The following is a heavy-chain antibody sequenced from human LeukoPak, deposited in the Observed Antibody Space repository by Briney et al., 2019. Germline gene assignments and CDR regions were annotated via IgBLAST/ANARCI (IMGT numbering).Heavy chain of an antibody. J-gene: IGHJ4*02. CDR2: TSASGNT. CDR1: GGSIPNYY. CDR3: AREATMAV. D-gene: IGHD3-10*01. Sequence: PSETLSLTCAVSGGSIPNYYWSWIRQPARKGLEWIGRTSASGNTNYNPSLKSRVTMSADTSKNQFSLKLTSVTAADTAVYYCAREATMAVWGQGTLVTVSS. V-gene: IGHV4-4*07.